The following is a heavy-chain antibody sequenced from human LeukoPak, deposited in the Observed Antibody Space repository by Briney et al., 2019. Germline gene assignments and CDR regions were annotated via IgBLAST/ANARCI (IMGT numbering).Heavy chain of an antibody. CDR1: GFTFGDYA. D-gene: IGHD4-17*01. Sequence: GGSLRLSCTASGFTFGDYAMSWFRQAPGKGLESVGFIKSKTYGGTTQYAASVKGRFTISRDDSKSIAYLQMNGLKTEDTAVYYCSSGDPDWFDPGGRGTLVTVSS. V-gene: IGHV3-49*03. CDR2: IKSKTYGGTT. J-gene: IGHJ5*02. CDR3: SSGDPDWFDP.